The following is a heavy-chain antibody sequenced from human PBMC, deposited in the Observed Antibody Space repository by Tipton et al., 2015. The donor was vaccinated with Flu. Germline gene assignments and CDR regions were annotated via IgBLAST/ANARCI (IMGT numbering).Heavy chain of an antibody. V-gene: IGHV3-30*18. CDR3: ANALRSTSKLGVLEFQY. J-gene: IGHJ4*02. CDR1: GFTFVDYP. CDR2: ASFDESHQ. D-gene: IGHD3-10*01. Sequence: SLRLSCAASGFTFVDYPMFWVRQAPGKGLEWVAVASFDESHQYYADSVKGRFTLSRDNSKNTAYLQMNSLRPEDTAVYYCANALRSTSKLGVLEFQYWGQGTLVTVSS.